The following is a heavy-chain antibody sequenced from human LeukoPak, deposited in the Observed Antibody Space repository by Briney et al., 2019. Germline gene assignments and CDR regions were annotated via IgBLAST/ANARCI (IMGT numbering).Heavy chain of an antibody. D-gene: IGHD3-10*01. CDR2: INPNSGGT. J-gene: IGHJ4*02. CDR3: ARAITMVRGVTDY. Sequence: ASVKVSCKASGYTFTGYCMHWVRQAPGQGLEWMGWINPNSGGTNYAQKFQGRVTMTRDTSISTAYMELSRLRSDDTAVYYCARAITMVRGVTDYWGQGTLVTVSS. V-gene: IGHV1-2*02. CDR1: GYTFTGYC.